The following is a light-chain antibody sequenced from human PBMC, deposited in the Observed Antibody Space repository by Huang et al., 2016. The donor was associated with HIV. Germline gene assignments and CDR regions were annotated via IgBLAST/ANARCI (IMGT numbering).Light chain of an antibody. CDR1: QSLLDSNRYNY. J-gene: IGKJ2*01. Sequence: DIVMTQSALFLPVPPGEAASISCMSSQSLLDSNRYNYLSWYLQKPGQSPQLLISLASNRAPGVPDRFSGRGSGSHFTLKISRVEAEDAGVYYCMQDLQTPYTFGQGTKLEIK. CDR3: MQDLQTPYT. CDR2: LAS. V-gene: IGKV2-28*01.